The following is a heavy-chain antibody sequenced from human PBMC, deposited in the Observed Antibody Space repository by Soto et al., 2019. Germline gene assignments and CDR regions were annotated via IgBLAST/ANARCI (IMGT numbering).Heavy chain of an antibody. Sequence: QVQLKESGPGLVKPSETLSLTCNVSGGPIKTGDYYWNWTRQPPGKGLEWIGYVFYSGATNYSPSLKSRDALSMDTSKNQFSLSLTSVTAADTAVYYCARAGFSYGHLLFWGQGIRVTVST. J-gene: IGHJ4*02. V-gene: IGHV4-30-4*01. CDR2: VFYSGAT. D-gene: IGHD3-10*01. CDR1: GGPIKTGDYY. CDR3: ARAGFSYGHLLF.